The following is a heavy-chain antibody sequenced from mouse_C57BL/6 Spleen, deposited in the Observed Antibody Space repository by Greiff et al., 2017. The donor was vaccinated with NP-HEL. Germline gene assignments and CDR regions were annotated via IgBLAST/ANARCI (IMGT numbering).Heavy chain of an antibody. J-gene: IGHJ4*01. Sequence: VQLQQSGPVLVKPGASVKMSCKASGYTFTDYYMNWVKQSHGKSLEWIGVINPYNGGTSYNQKFKGKATLTVDKSSSTAYMELNSLTSEDSAVYYCARMAYDDAMDYWGQGTSVTVSS. CDR2: INPYNGGT. D-gene: IGHD2-12*01. CDR3: ARMAYDDAMDY. V-gene: IGHV1-19*01. CDR1: GYTFTDYY.